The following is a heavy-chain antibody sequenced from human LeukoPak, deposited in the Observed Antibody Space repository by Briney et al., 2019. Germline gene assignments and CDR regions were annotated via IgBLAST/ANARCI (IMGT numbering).Heavy chain of an antibody. CDR3: ARTTVTRRGWFDT. D-gene: IGHD4-17*01. V-gene: IGHV4-59*08. CDR2: IYYSGST. J-gene: IGHJ5*02. CDR1: GGSISSYY. Sequence: SETLSLTCTVSGGSISSYYWSWIRQPPGKGLEWIGYIYYSGSTNYNPSLKSRVTISVDTSKNQFSLKLSSVAAADTGVYYCARTTVTRRGWFDTWGQGTLVTVSS.